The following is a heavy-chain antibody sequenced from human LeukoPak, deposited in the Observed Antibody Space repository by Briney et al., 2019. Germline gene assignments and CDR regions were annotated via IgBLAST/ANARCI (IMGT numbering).Heavy chain of an antibody. CDR3: ARDADGNCDY. Sequence: HPGGSLRLSCAASGFAFSVYAMNWVRQAPGKGLEWVALIRFDGRNQYYADSVKGRFTISRDNSKNTLYLQMNNLRPEDTAMYYCARDADGNCDYWGQGALVTVSS. CDR1: GFAFSVYA. J-gene: IGHJ4*02. CDR2: IRFDGRNQ. V-gene: IGHV3-30*04.